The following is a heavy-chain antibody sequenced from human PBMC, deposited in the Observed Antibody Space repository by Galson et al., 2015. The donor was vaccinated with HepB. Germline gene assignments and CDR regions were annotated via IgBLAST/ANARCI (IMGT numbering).Heavy chain of an antibody. CDR3: ARHAGMRDYFQN. CDR1: GYRFNNYW. V-gene: IGHV5-51*01. J-gene: IGHJ4*02. CDR2: IYPGDSDT. D-gene: IGHD2-2*01. Sequence: QSGAEVKKPGESVKISCKGFGYRFNNYWIAWVRQMPGKGLEWMGVIYPGDSDTTYSPSFQGQVTISVDKSINTVSLQWSSLKASDTAMYYCARHAGMRDYFQNWGQGTLVTVSS.